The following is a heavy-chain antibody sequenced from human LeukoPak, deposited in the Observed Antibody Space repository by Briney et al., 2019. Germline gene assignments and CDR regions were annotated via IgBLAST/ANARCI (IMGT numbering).Heavy chain of an antibody. V-gene: IGHV1-69*13. CDR3: ARVAETQLWLRSAFDC. CDR2: IIPIFFTA. J-gene: IGHJ4*02. CDR1: GGTFSSYA. D-gene: IGHD5-18*01. Sequence: SVKVSCKPSGGTFSSYAIRWVRQAPGQGLEWIGGIIPIFFTANYAQKFQRKVTITADESTSTAYMELSSLRSEDTAVYYCARVAETQLWLRSAFDCWGQGTLVTVSS.